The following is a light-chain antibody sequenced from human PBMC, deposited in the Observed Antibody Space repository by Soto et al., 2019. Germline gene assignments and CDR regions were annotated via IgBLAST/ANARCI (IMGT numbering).Light chain of an antibody. CDR1: QSISID. Sequence: DIQMTQSPSSLSASVGYRFTITCVASQSISIDLNWYQLKPGKAPNLLMYGASYLKSGVPTRFSGSGSGTDFTLTISSLQPEDFAIYYCQQTYTTPEITFGQGTRLEIK. CDR3: QQTYTTPEIT. V-gene: IGKV1-39*01. J-gene: IGKJ5*01. CDR2: GAS.